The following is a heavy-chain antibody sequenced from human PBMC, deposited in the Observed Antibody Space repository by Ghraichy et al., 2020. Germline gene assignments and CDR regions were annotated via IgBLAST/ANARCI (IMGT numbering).Heavy chain of an antibody. V-gene: IGHV4-59*01. Sequence: SETLSLTCTVSGGSISGFYWSWIRQPPGKGLEWIGYVYYSGSTSYNPSPKSRVTISVDTSKNQFSLKLSSVTAADTAAYYCARRGSAAYPFDYWGQVTLVTVSS. CDR3: ARRGSAAYPFDY. CDR2: VYYSGST. D-gene: IGHD2-15*01. J-gene: IGHJ4*02. CDR1: GGSISGFY.